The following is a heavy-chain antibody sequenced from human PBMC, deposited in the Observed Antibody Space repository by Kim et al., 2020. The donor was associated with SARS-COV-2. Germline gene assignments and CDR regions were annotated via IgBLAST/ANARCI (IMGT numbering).Heavy chain of an antibody. J-gene: IGHJ6*02. CDR1: GFTFDDYA. V-gene: IGHV3-9*01. CDR2: ISWNSGSI. Sequence: GGSLRLSCAASGFTFDDYAMHWVRQAPGKGLEWVSGISWNSGSIGYADSVKGRFTISRDNAKNSLYLQMNSLRAEDTALYYCAKDMPDPPFSLATTDRGFYYYYYGMDVWGQGTTVTVSS. CDR3: AKDMPDPPFSLATTDRGFYYYYYGMDV. D-gene: IGHD5-12*01.